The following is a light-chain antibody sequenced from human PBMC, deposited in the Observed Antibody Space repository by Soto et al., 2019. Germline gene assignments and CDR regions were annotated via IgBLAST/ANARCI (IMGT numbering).Light chain of an antibody. CDR1: SSDVGGYNY. CDR2: DVS. CDR3: SSYTTSNTRQIV. V-gene: IGLV2-14*03. Sequence: QSALTXPASVSGSPGQSITISCTGTSSDVGGYNYVSWYQHHPGKAPKLIIYDVSNRPSGVSNRFSGSKSGNTASLTISGLQPEDEADYYCSSYTTSNTRQIVFGTGTKVTVL. J-gene: IGLJ1*01.